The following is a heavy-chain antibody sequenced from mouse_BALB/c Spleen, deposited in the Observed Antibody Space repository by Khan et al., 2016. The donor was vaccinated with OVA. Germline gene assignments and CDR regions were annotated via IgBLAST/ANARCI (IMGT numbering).Heavy chain of an antibody. J-gene: IGHJ3*01. Sequence: EVQLQESGPGLVNPSQSLSLTCTVTGYSITRDYAWNWIRQFPGNKLEWMGYISYSGSTSYTPSLKSRISIHRDTPSTQCVLQLNSVTTEDTATYYCARGRAYWGQGTLVSVSA. D-gene: IGHD3-3*01. CDR1: GYSITRDYA. CDR3: ARGRAY. CDR2: ISYSGST. V-gene: IGHV3-2*02.